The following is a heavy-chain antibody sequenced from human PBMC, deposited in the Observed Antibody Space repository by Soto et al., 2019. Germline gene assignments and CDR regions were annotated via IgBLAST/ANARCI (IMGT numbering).Heavy chain of an antibody. Sequence: SVKVSCKASGGTFSSYAISWVRQAPGQGLEWMGGIIPIFGTANYAQKFQGRVTITADESTSTACMELSSLRSEDTAVYYCARDSTAYYDSSGPDDAFDIWGQGTMVTVSS. CDR1: GGTFSSYA. CDR2: IIPIFGTA. D-gene: IGHD3-22*01. CDR3: ARDSTAYYDSSGPDDAFDI. J-gene: IGHJ3*02. V-gene: IGHV1-69*13.